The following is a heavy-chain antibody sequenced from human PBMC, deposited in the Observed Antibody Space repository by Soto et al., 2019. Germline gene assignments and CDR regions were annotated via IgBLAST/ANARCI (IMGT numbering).Heavy chain of an antibody. D-gene: IGHD6-19*01. CDR3: ARPGQQWRVRDAFDI. Sequence: PGGSLRLSCAASGFTFSSYSMNWVRQAPGKGLEWVSYISSSSSTIYYADSVKGRFTISRDNAKNSLYLQMNSLRDEDTAVYYCARPGQQWRVRDAFDIWGQGTMVTVSS. J-gene: IGHJ3*02. V-gene: IGHV3-48*02. CDR2: ISSSSSTI. CDR1: GFTFSSYS.